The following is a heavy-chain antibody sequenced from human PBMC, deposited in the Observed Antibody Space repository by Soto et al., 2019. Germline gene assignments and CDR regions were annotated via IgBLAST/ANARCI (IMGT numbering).Heavy chain of an antibody. V-gene: IGHV4-30-2*01. D-gene: IGHD2-21*02. CDR2: IYQSGST. CDR1: GAPITRGAYS. Sequence: QLQLRESGSGLVKPSQTLSLTCTVSGAPITRGAYSWSWIRQPPGKGLEWIGFIYQSGSTHYNPSLKSRVTISVDRSKNHFSLQLTSLTAADTAVYYCARDMSGCSSSDCYLSGWFDPWGPGTLVTVSS. J-gene: IGHJ5*02. CDR3: ARDMSGCSSSDCYLSGWFDP.